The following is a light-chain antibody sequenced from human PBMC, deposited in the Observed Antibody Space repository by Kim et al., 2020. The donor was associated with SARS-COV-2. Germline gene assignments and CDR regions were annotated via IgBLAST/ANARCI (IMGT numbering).Light chain of an antibody. CDR3: ASWDDSLV. V-gene: IGLV1-47*01. CDR2: KNN. Sequence: GTPGQRVTISCSGSSSNIGSDYVYWYQQFPGTAPKLLIYKNNQRPSGVPDRFSGSKSGTSASLAISGLRSEDEADYYCASWDDSLVFGVGTQLTVL. CDR1: SSNIGSDY. J-gene: IGLJ2*01.